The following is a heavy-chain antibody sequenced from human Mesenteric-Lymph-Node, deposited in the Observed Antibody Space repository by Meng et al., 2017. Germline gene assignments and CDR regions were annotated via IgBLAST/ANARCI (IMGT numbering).Heavy chain of an antibody. V-gene: IGHV1-46*01. CDR3: AAGYGDYLASFDY. Sequence: VHALQSGERLKNPGASRKVSCKASGYTFTDYGISWVRQAPGQGLEWMGIINPSGGSTSYAQKFQGRVTMTRDTSTSTVYMELSSLRSEDTAVYYCAAGYGDYLASFDYWGQGTLVTVSS. J-gene: IGHJ4*02. CDR1: GYTFTDYG. D-gene: IGHD4-17*01. CDR2: INPSGGST.